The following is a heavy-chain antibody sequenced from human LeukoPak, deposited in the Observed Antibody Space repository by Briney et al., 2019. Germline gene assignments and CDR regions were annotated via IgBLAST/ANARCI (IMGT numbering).Heavy chain of an antibody. V-gene: IGHV3-23*01. Sequence: PGGSLRLSCAASGFTFSRYAMSWVRQAPGKGLEWVSAISGSGGSTYYADSVKGRFTISRDNSKNTLYLQMNSLRAEDTAVYYCAKDDYYDTSGYRDWGQGTLVTVSS. D-gene: IGHD3-22*01. CDR3: AKDDYYDTSGYRD. J-gene: IGHJ4*02. CDR2: ISGSGGST. CDR1: GFTFSRYA.